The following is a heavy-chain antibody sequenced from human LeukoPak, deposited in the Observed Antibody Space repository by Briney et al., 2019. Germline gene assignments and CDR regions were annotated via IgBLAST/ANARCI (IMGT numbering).Heavy chain of an antibody. D-gene: IGHD3-10*01. CDR1: GGSISSYY. CDR3: ARHLPLWFGELLGFSIAFDI. CDR2: IYYSGST. V-gene: IGHV4-59*08. Sequence: SETLSLTCTVSGGSISSYYWSWIRQPPGKGLEWIGYIYYSGSTNYNPSLKSRVTISVDTSKNQFSLKLSSVTAADTAVYYCARHLPLWFGELLGFSIAFDIWGQGTMVTVSS. J-gene: IGHJ3*02.